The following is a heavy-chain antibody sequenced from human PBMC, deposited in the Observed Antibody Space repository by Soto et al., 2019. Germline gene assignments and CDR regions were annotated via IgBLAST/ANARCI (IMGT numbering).Heavy chain of an antibody. CDR3: AREPRNRIAGSTTSEDY. Sequence: EVQLVESGGGLVQPGGSLRLSCAASGFTVSSNYMSWVRQAPGKGLECVSVLYSGGSTYYADSVKGRFTISGDSSKNTLYLHMNSLRAEDTAVYYCAREPRNRIAGSTTSEDYWGQGTLVTVSS. V-gene: IGHV3-66*01. J-gene: IGHJ4*02. CDR2: LYSGGST. CDR1: GFTVSSNY. D-gene: IGHD1-7*01.